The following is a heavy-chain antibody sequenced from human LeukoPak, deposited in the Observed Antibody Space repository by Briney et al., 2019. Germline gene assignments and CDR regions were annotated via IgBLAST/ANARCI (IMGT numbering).Heavy chain of an antibody. CDR3: ARTRVYCSSTSCYPSHFDP. D-gene: IGHD2-2*01. J-gene: IGHJ5*02. V-gene: IGHV4-59*01. CDR1: GGSISSYY. CDR2: IYYSGST. Sequence: SETLSLTCTVSGGSISSYYWSWIRQPPGKGLEWIGYIYYSGSTNYNPSLKSRVTISVDTSKNQFSMKLSSVTAADKAVYYCARTRVYCSSTSCYPSHFDPWGQGTLVTVSS.